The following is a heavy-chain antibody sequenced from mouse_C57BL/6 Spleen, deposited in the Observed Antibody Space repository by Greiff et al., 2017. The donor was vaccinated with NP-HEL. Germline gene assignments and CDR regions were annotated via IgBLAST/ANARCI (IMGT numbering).Heavy chain of an antibody. J-gene: IGHJ3*01. V-gene: IGHV1-52*01. Sequence: QVQLQQPGAELVRPGSSVKLSCKASGYTFTSYWMHWVKQRPIQGLEWIGNIDPSDSETHYNQKFKDKATLTVDKSSSTAYMQRSSLTSEDSAVYYCARSGTPIYDGYSTWFAYWGQGTLVTVSA. CDR2: IDPSDSET. CDR1: GYTFTSYW. CDR3: ARSGTPIYDGYSTWFAY. D-gene: IGHD2-3*01.